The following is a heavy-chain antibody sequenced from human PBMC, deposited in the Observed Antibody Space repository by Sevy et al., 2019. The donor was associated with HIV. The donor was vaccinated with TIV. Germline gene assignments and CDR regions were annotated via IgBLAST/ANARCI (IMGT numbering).Heavy chain of an antibody. CDR1: GYTFTDYY. J-gene: IGHJ5*02. CDR3: ARDRVLEEFVSRGAPAVITWFDP. D-gene: IGHD6-13*01. V-gene: IGHV1-2*02. CDR2: INPNSGGT. Sequence: GASVKVSCKASGYTFTDYYMHWVRQAPGQGLEWMGWINPNSGGTNYAQKFQGRVIMTRDTSISTAYMELSRLRSDDTAVYYCARDRVLEEFVSRGAPAVITWFDPWGQGTLVTVSS.